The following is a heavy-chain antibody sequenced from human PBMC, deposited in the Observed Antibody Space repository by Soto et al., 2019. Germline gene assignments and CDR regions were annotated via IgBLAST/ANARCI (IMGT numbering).Heavy chain of an antibody. Sequence: SETLSLTCTVSGGSISSSTDYWGWIRQPPGKGLEWIGNTYYSGRTYYNPSLKSRVTISADTSKNQFSLKLSSVTAADTAVYYCARQSPVTPATSDYWGQGTLVTVSS. CDR3: ARQSPVTPATSDY. CDR2: TYYSGRT. V-gene: IGHV4-39*01. CDR1: GGSISSSTDY. J-gene: IGHJ4*02. D-gene: IGHD2-15*01.